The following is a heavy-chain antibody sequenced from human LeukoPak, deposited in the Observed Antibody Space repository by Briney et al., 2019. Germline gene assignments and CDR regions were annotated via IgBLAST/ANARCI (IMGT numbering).Heavy chain of an antibody. CDR1: GYTFSNYY. CDR2: INPSGGST. CDR3: AKDDSNGPQFY. J-gene: IGHJ4*02. Sequence: ASVKVSCKASGYTFSNYYMHWVRQAPGQGLEWMGIINPSGGSTSYAQKFQGRVTMTRDTSTSTVYMELSSLRSEDTAVYYCAKDDSNGPQFYWGQGSLVTVSS. V-gene: IGHV1-46*01. D-gene: IGHD3-22*01.